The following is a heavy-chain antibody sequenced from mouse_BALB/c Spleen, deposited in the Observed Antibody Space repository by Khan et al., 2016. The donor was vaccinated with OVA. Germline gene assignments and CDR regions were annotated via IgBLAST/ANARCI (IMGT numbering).Heavy chain of an antibody. Sequence: QVQLQQPGPELVKPGASVKMSCKASGYIFTDYVMNWVKQRTGQGLEWIGQIYPGSDSTYYNEKFKDKATLTADRSSSTAYMQLNSLTSEDSAVDFCARGGWDVFAYWGQGTLVTVSA. J-gene: IGHJ3*01. CDR1: GYIFTDYV. V-gene: IGHV1-77*01. CDR3: ARGGWDVFAY. D-gene: IGHD4-1*01. CDR2: IYPGSDST.